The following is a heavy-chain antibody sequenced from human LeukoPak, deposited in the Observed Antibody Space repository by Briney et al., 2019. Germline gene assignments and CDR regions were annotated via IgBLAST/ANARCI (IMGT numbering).Heavy chain of an antibody. D-gene: IGHD3-22*01. CDR2: IHTSGST. V-gene: IGHV4-61*02. CDR1: GGSLSSGTYY. J-gene: IGHJ3*02. CDR3: ARVSPGYDSSGLDAFDI. Sequence: SETLSLTCTVSGGSLSSGTYYWSWIRQPAGKAPEWLARIHTSGSTNYNPSLKSRVTMSVDTSKNQFSLKLSSVTAADTAVYYCARVSPGYDSSGLDAFDIWGQGTMVTVSS.